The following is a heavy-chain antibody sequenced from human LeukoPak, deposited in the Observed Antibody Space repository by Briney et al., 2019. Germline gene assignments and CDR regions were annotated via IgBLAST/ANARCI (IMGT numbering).Heavy chain of an antibody. Sequence: GGSLRLSCAASGFTFSSYSMNWVRQAPGKGLEWVSSISSSSSYIYYADSVKGRFTISRDNAKYSLYLQMNSLRVEDTAVYYCAKEYDFWSGYHEAFDIWGQGTVVTVSS. CDR3: AKEYDFWSGYHEAFDI. CDR2: ISSSSSYI. V-gene: IGHV3-21*04. D-gene: IGHD3-3*01. J-gene: IGHJ3*02. CDR1: GFTFSSYS.